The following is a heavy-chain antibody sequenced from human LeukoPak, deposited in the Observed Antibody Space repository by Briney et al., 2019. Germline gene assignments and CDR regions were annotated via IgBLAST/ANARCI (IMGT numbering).Heavy chain of an antibody. V-gene: IGHV3-7*01. CDR1: GFTFSSYW. D-gene: IGHD3-3*01. J-gene: IGHJ4*02. CDR3: ARHDFWSGYWGDY. CDR2: INHNGNVN. Sequence: PGGSLRLSCAASGFTFSSYWMNWARQAPGKGLEWVASINHNGNVNYYVDSVKGRFTISRDNAKNSLYLQMNSLRAEDTAVYYCARHDFWSGYWGDYWGQGTLVTVSS.